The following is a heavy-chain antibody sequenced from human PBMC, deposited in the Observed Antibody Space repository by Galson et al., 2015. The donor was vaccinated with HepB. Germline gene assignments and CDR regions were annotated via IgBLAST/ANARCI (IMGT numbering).Heavy chain of an antibody. CDR3: ARDGVWSGYFDS. D-gene: IGHD3-3*01. CDR2: ISGGSSTI. V-gene: IGHV3-48*01. Sequence: SLRLSCAASGFTFSDYNMHWVRQAPGKGLEWISYISGGSSTIYYADSVKGRFTISRDNAKNSLYLQMNSLRGEDTAVYYCARDGVWSGYFDSWGQGTLVTVSS. J-gene: IGHJ4*02. CDR1: GFTFSDYN.